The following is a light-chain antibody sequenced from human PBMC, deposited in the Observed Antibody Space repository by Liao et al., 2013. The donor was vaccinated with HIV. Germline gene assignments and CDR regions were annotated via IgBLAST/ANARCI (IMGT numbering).Light chain of an antibody. J-gene: IGLJ2*01. CDR2: GSN. CDR3: QVWDSSTGV. Sequence: SYELTQPLSVPVALGQAARITCGGHNIGNKHVHWYQQKPSQAPVPIIYGSNKRPSGIPERFSGSNSGNTATLTISRAQAGDEADYYCQVWDSSTGVFGGGTRLTVL. CDR1: NIGNKH. V-gene: IGLV3-9*01.